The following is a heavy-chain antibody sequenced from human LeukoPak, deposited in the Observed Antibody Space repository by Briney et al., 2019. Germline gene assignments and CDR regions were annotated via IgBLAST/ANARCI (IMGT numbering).Heavy chain of an antibody. Sequence: GGSLRLSCAASGFTLSSYAMSWVRQAPGKGLEWVSGISSSGGSTYYADSVKGRFTISRDNPKNTLYLQMNSLRAEDTAVYYCAKDGQYSSSSPYYFDYWGQGTLVTVSS. D-gene: IGHD6-6*01. CDR2: ISSSGGST. V-gene: IGHV3-23*01. CDR1: GFTLSSYA. J-gene: IGHJ4*02. CDR3: AKDGQYSSSSPYYFDY.